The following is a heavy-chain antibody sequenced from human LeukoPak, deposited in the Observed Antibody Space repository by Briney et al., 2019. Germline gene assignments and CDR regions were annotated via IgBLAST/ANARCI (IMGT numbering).Heavy chain of an antibody. Sequence: PSETPSLTCAVSGGSISSSNWWSWVRQPPGKGLEWIGEIYHSGSTNYNPSLKSRVTISVDKSKNQFSLKLSSVTAADTAVYYCARNKYDPRDYYYYMDVWGKGTTVTVSS. D-gene: IGHD3-3*01. CDR3: ARNKYDPRDYYYYMDV. CDR2: IYHSGST. J-gene: IGHJ6*03. CDR1: GGSISSSNW. V-gene: IGHV4-4*02.